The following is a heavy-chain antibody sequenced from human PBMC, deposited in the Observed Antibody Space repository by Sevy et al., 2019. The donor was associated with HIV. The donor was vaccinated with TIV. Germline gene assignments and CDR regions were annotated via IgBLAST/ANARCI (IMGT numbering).Heavy chain of an antibody. CDR2: IYYSGST. CDR1: GGSISSYY. D-gene: IGHD3-22*01. J-gene: IGHJ6*02. CDR3: ARSYYDSSGYPFYYYYYGMDV. Sequence: SETLSLTCTVSGGSISSYYWSWIRQPPGKGLEWIGYIYYSGSTNYNPSLKSRVTITVDTSKNQFSLKLISVTAADTAGYYCARSYYDSSGYPFYYYYYGMDVWGQGTTVTVSS. V-gene: IGHV4-59*01.